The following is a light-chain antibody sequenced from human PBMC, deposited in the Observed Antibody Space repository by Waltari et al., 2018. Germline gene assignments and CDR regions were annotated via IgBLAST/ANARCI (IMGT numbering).Light chain of an antibody. CDR3: QQRRSWPLT. V-gene: IGKV3-11*01. Sequence: EIVLTQSPATLSLSPGDRATISCRASQSVSSDLAWYQLQPGQAPRLLISDVSNRATGIPARFSGSGSETDFTLTISTLEPEDFALYYCQQRRSWPLTFGGGTKVEIK. CDR2: DVS. CDR1: QSVSSD. J-gene: IGKJ4*01.